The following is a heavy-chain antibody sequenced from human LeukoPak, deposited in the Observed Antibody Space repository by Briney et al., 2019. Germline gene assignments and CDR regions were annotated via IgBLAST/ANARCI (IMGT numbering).Heavy chain of an antibody. V-gene: IGHV4-59*01. CDR1: GGSISSYY. CDR2: IYYSGST. J-gene: IGHJ4*02. D-gene: IGHD4-17*01. CDR3: ARAGATTDFDY. Sequence: SETLSLTCTVSGGSISSYYWSWIRQPPGKGLEWIGYIYYSGSTNYNPSLKSRVTISVDTSKNQFSLKLSSVTAADTAVYYCARAGATTDFDYWGQGTLVTVSS.